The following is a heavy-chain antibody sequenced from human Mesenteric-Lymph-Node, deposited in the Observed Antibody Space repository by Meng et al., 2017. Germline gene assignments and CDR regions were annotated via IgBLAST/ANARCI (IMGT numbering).Heavy chain of an antibody. Sequence: GESLKISCAASGFTFSSYEMNWVRQAPGKGLEWVSYISSSGSTIYYADSVKGRFTISRDNAKNSLYLQMNSLRAEDTAVYYCARDSRSYYYDSSGYFDYWGQGTLVTVSS. V-gene: IGHV3-48*03. D-gene: IGHD3-22*01. CDR3: ARDSRSYYYDSSGYFDY. J-gene: IGHJ4*02. CDR2: ISSSGSTI. CDR1: GFTFSSYE.